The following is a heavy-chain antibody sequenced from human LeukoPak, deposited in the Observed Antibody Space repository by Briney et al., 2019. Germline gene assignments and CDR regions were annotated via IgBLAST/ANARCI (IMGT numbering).Heavy chain of an antibody. Sequence: GGSLRLSCADSGFTFSSYWMSWVRQAPGKGLEWVANIKQDGSEKYHVDSVKGRFTISRDNAKNSLDLQMNSLRAEDTAVYYCARDRRYYYGSGSFYSPYFDYWGQGTLVTVSS. V-gene: IGHV3-7*01. D-gene: IGHD3-10*01. CDR2: IKQDGSEK. CDR1: GFTFSSYW. CDR3: ARDRRYYYGSGSFYSPYFDY. J-gene: IGHJ4*02.